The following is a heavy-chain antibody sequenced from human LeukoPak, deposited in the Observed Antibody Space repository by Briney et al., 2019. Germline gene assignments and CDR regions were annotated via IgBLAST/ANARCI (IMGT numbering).Heavy chain of an antibody. CDR3: ARAAGITAGGLGYWYFDL. J-gene: IGHJ2*01. CDR1: GASISNKF. V-gene: IGHV4-59*08. D-gene: IGHD6-13*01. Sequence: SETLSLTCDVSGASISNKFWSWIRHPPGKGLEWIGYISYTGTTNYNPFLQSRVTISVDTSKNQLSLRLPSVTAADTAVYYCARAAGITAGGLGYWYFDLWGRGTLVTVSS. CDR2: ISYTGTT.